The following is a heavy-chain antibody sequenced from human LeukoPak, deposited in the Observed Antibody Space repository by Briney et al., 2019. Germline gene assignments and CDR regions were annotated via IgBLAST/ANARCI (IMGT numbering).Heavy chain of an antibody. CDR2: ISWNSGSI. D-gene: IGHD3-9*01. J-gene: IGHJ4*02. Sequence: GGSLRLSCAASGFTFEDYAMHWVRQAPGKGLEWVSGISWNSGSIGYADSVKGRFTISRYNAKNFLYLQMNSLRAEDMALYYCAKGFDLSPRSGPYFDYWGQGTLVTVSS. CDR3: AKGFDLSPRSGPYFDY. V-gene: IGHV3-9*03. CDR1: GFTFEDYA.